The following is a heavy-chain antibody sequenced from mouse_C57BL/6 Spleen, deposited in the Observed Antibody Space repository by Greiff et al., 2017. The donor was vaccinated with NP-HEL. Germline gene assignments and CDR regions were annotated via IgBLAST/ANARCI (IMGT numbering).Heavy chain of an antibody. V-gene: IGHV1-26*01. J-gene: IGHJ3*01. D-gene: IGHD1-1*01. CDR3: AREGDYYGSSAY. Sequence: EVQLQQSGPELVKPGASVKISCKASGYTFTDYYMNWVKQSHGKSLEWIGDINPNNGGTSYNQKFKGKATLTVDKSSSTAYMELRSLTSEDSAVYYCAREGDYYGSSAYWGQGTLVTVSA. CDR2: INPNNGGT. CDR1: GYTFTDYY.